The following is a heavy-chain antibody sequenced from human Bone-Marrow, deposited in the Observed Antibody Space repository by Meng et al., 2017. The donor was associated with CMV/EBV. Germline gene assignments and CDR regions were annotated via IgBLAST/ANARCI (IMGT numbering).Heavy chain of an antibody. CDR1: GYTFTGYY. J-gene: IGHJ4*02. CDR3: AILLRAAAFDY. CDR2: INPNSGGT. D-gene: IGHD6-13*01. V-gene: IGHV1-2*02. Sequence: ASVKVSCKASGYTFTGYYMHWVRQAPGQGLEWMGWINPNSGGTNYARKFQGRVTMTRDTSISTAYMELSRLRSDDTAVYYCAILLRAAAFDYWGQGTLVTVSS.